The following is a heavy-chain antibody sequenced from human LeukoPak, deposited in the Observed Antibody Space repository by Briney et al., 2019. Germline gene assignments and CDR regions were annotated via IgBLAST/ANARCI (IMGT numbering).Heavy chain of an antibody. V-gene: IGHV3-11*01. D-gene: IGHD3-22*01. CDR2: ISSSVSTI. CDR3: VRAIGGYYPL. J-gene: IGHJ4*02. CDR1: GFTFSDYY. Sequence: GGSLRLSCRASGFTFSDYYMNWIRQAPGKGLEWLSYISSSVSTIYYADYVKGRFTISRDNAKNSLYLQMNSLRVEDTAVYYCVRAIGGYYPLWGQGTLVTVSS.